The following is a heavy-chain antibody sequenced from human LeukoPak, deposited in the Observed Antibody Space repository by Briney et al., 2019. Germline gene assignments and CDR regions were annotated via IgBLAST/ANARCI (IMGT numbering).Heavy chain of an antibody. CDR1: GGSISSYY. J-gene: IGHJ4*02. V-gene: IGHV4-4*07. D-gene: IGHD1-26*01. Sequence: PSETLSLTCTVSGGSISSYYWSWIRQPAGKGLEWIGRIYTSGSTNYNPSLKSRVTMSVDTSKNQFSLKLSSVTAADTAVYYCARGSRGVGATTIDYWGQGTLVTVSS. CDR3: ARGSRGVGATTIDY. CDR2: IYTSGST.